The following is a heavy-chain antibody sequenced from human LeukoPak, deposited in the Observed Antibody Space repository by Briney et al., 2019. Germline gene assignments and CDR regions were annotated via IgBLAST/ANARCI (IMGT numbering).Heavy chain of an antibody. CDR3: ARTTMVRGVIIIRDAFDI. J-gene: IGHJ3*02. Sequence: SETLSLTCAVYGGSFSGYYWSWIRQPPAKGLEWIGEIIHSGNTNYNPSLKSRVTISVDTSKNQFSLRLSSVTAADTAVYYCARTTMVRGVIIIRDAFDIWSQGTMVTVSS. V-gene: IGHV4-34*12. D-gene: IGHD3-10*01. CDR1: GGSFSGYY. CDR2: IIHSGNT.